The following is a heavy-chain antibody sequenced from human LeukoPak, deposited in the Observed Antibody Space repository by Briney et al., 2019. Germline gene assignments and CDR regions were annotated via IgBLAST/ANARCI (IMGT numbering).Heavy chain of an antibody. CDR2: ISSSSSYT. D-gene: IGHD3-10*01. V-gene: IGHV3-11*06. CDR1: GFTFSDYY. CDR3: SRGSGVWLGELIFDN. J-gene: IGHJ4*02. Sequence: PGGSLRLSCAASGFTFSDYYMIWIRQAPGKGLEWVSYISSSSSYTNYADSVKGRFTISRDNAKNSLYLQINSLRVEDPAVYYCSRGSGVWLGELIFDNRRQGPLVTVYS.